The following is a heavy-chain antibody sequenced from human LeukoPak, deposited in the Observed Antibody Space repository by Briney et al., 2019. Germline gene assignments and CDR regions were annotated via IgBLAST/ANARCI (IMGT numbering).Heavy chain of an antibody. V-gene: IGHV3-30*18. CDR2: ISYDGSNK. CDR3: AKDQFGGFDP. Sequence: GRSLRLSCAASGFTFSSYGMHWVRQAPGKGLEWVAVISYDGSNKYYADSVKGRFTISRDNSKNTLYLQMNSLRAEDTAVCYCAKDQFGGFDPWGQGTLVTVSS. CDR1: GFTFSSYG. J-gene: IGHJ5*02. D-gene: IGHD3-10*01.